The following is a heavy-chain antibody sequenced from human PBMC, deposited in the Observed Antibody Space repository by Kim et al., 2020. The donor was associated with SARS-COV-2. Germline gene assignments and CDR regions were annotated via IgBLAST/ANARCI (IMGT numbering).Heavy chain of an antibody. V-gene: IGHV3-48*02. J-gene: IGHJ6*02. CDR2: ISSSSSTI. CDR3: ARGRQQLTPDHYYYYYGMDV. D-gene: IGHD6-13*01. Sequence: GGSLRLSCAASGFTFSSYSMNWVRQAPGKGLEWVSYISSSSSTIYYADSVKGRFTISRDNAKNSLYLQMNSLRDEDTAVYYCARGRQQLTPDHYYYYYGMDVWGQGTTVTVSS. CDR1: GFTFSSYS.